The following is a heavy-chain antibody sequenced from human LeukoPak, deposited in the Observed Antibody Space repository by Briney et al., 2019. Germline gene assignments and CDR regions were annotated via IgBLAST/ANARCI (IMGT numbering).Heavy chain of an antibody. D-gene: IGHD3-22*01. J-gene: IGHJ4*02. CDR3: ARRSGYYSVGDY. CDR1: GGSISSGGYS. Sequence: SETLSLTCAVSGGSISSGGYSWSWIRQPPGKGLEWIGYIYHSGSTYYNPSLKSRVTISVDRSKNQFSLKLSSVTAADAAVYHCARRSGYYSVGDYRGQGTLVTVSS. V-gene: IGHV4-30-2*01. CDR2: IYHSGST.